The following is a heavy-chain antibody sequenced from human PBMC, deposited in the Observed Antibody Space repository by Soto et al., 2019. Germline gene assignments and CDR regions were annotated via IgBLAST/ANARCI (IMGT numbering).Heavy chain of an antibody. CDR3: ARDRHASPSATTTHFDY. V-gene: IGHV3-74*01. CDR2: INSDGSST. CDR1: GFTFSSYW. Sequence: GGSLRLSCAASGFTFSSYWMHWVRQAPGKGLVWVSRINSDGSSTSYADSVKGRFTISRDNAKNTLYLQMNRLRAEDTVVYYCARDRHASPSATTTHFDYWGQGTLVTVSS. J-gene: IGHJ4*02. D-gene: IGHD1-26*01.